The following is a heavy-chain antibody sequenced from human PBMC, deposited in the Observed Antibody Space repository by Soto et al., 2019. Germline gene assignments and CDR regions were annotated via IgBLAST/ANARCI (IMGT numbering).Heavy chain of an antibody. CDR2: IYYSGST. CDR3: ARHSYYYYGMDV. Sequence: QVQLQESGPGLVKPSETLSLTCTVSGGSISSYYWSWIRQPPGKGLEWIGYIYYSGSTNYNPSLKSRVTISVDTSKNQFSLKLSSVTAADTAVYYCARHSYYYYGMDVWGQGTTVTVSS. V-gene: IGHV4-59*08. J-gene: IGHJ6*02. CDR1: GGSISSYY.